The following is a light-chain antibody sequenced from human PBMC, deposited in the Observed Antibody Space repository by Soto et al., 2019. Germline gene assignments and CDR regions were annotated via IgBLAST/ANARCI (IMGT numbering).Light chain of an antibody. V-gene: IGLV2-11*01. J-gene: IGLJ2*01. CDR2: DVS. CDR1: SSDVGAYNY. CDR3: CSYAGSYTLV. Sequence: QSALTQPRSVSGSPGQSVTISCSETSSDVGAYNYVSWYQQHPGKAPKLMIYDVSERPSGVPDRFSGSKSGNTASLTISGLQTEDEADYYCCSYAGSYTLVFGGGTKLTVL.